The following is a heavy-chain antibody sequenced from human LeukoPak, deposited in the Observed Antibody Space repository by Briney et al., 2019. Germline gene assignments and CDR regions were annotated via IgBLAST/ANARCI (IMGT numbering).Heavy chain of an antibody. J-gene: IGHJ3*02. V-gene: IGHV1-2*02. CDR2: INPNSGGT. CDR3: ARDYYDSSGFGAFDI. CDR1: GDTFTGYY. Sequence: ASVKVSCKASGDTFTGYYMHWVRQAPGQGLEWMGWINPNSGGTNYAQKFQGRVTMTRDTSISTAYMELSRLRSDDTAVYYCARDYYDSSGFGAFDIWGQGTMVTVSS. D-gene: IGHD3-22*01.